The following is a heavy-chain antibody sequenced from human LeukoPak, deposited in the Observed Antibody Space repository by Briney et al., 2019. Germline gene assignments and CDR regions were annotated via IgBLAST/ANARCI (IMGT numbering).Heavy chain of an antibody. Sequence: PGGSLRLSCAASGFTFRNYGMEWVRQAPGKGLEWVAVIWYDGSNKYYADSVKGRFTTSRDNSKNTLYLQMNSLRAEDTSVYYCATVRGGSGTYYNDYWGQGTLVTVSS. CDR3: ATVRGGSGTYYNDY. CDR2: IWYDGSNK. J-gene: IGHJ4*02. CDR1: GFTFRNYG. V-gene: IGHV3-33*01. D-gene: IGHD3-10*01.